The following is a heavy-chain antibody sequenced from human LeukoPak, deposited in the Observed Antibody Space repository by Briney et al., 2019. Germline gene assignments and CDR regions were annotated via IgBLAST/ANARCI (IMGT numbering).Heavy chain of an antibody. CDR1: ALTFSDYS. V-gene: IGHV3-7*01. CDR3: ARERPAAASAFEI. CDR2: IKEDGSAK. J-gene: IGHJ3*02. D-gene: IGHD6-25*01. Sequence: GGSLRLSCAASALTFSDYSMNWVRQAPGKGLERVANIKEDGSAKYYLDSVKGRFTISRDNAKNSLFLQMNSLRGEDTALYFCARERPAAASAFEIWGQGTRVTVSS.